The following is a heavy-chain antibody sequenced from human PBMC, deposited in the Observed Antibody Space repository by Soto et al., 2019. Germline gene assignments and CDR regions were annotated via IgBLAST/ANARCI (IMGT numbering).Heavy chain of an antibody. CDR2: INPSGGST. J-gene: IGHJ3*02. D-gene: IGHD6-13*01. Sequence: ASVKVSCKASGYTFTSYYMHWVRQAPGQGLEWMGIINPSGGSTSYAQKFQGRVTMTRDTSTSTVYMELSSLRSEDTAVYYCATVGGSSSSVGAFDIWGQGTMVTVSS. CDR1: GYTFTSYY. CDR3: ATVGGSSSSVGAFDI. V-gene: IGHV1-46*03.